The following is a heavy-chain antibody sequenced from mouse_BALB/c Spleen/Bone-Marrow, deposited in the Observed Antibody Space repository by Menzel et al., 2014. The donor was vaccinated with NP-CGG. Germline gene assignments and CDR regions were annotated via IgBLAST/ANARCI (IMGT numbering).Heavy chain of an antibody. CDR1: GFDFSTYW. V-gene: IGHV4-1*02. J-gene: IGHJ3*01. CDR2: INPDSSTI. CDR3: ARLHYYGDEAY. D-gene: IGHD1-2*01. Sequence: EVKLMESGGGLVQPGGSLKLSCAASGFDFSTYWMSWVRQAPGKGLEWIGEINPDSSTINYTPSLKDKFIISRDNAKNTLYLQMSKVRSEDTALYYCARLHYYGDEAYWGQGTLVTVSA.